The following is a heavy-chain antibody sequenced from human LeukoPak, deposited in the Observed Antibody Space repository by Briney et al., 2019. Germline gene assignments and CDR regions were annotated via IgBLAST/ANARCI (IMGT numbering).Heavy chain of an antibody. V-gene: IGHV4-30-4*08. D-gene: IGHD2-2*01. Sequence: PSETLSLTCTVSGGSISSGDYYWSWIRQPPGKGLEWIGYIYYSGSTYYNPSLKSRVTISVDTSKNQFSLKLSSVTAADTAVYYSARGRYCSSTSCYESAFDIWGQGTMVTVSS. CDR3: ARGRYCSSTSCYESAFDI. CDR2: IYYSGST. CDR1: GGSISSGDYY. J-gene: IGHJ3*02.